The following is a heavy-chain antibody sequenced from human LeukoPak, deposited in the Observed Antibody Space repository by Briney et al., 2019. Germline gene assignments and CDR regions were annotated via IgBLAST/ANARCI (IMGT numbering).Heavy chain of an antibody. Sequence: GALRLSCAASGFTFSSYTINWVRQAPGKGLEWVSLIWPGGSPTYYAESVKGRFTISRDNSKNIEYLQMYSLRAEDTAIYYCAKDQRPDSGYDIDSWGQGTLVTVSS. J-gene: IGHJ4*02. CDR1: GFTFSSYT. CDR3: AKDQRPDSGYDIDS. V-gene: IGHV3-23*01. D-gene: IGHD5-12*01. CDR2: IWPGGSPT.